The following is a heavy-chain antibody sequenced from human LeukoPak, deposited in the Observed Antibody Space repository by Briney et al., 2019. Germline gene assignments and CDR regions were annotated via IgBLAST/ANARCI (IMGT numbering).Heavy chain of an antibody. CDR1: GFTFSDYY. Sequence: GGSLRLSCAACGFTFSDYYMSWVRQAPGKGLEGVSYIRRSGSHIYYADSVRGRFTIPRDNAKNSLFLQVNSLRAEDTAVFYWARPPTVTTAGYYLGYWGQGTLVTVSS. CDR2: IRRSGSHI. J-gene: IGHJ4*02. V-gene: IGHV3-11*04. D-gene: IGHD4-17*01. CDR3: ARPPTVTTAGYYLGY.